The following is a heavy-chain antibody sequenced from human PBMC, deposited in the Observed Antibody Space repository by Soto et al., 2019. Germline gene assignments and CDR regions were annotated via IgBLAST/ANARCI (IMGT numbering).Heavy chain of an antibody. J-gene: IGHJ6*02. D-gene: IGHD3-3*01. V-gene: IGHV3-23*01. Sequence: GSLRLSCVASGFTFSNYAMSWVRQAPGKGLEWVSSINYSGGFTKYADSVTGRFTISRDNSKNTLFLQMNSLRVEDTAVYYCASGYYGNNDYYYGMDVWGQGTTVTVSS. CDR2: INYSGGFT. CDR1: GFTFSNYA. CDR3: ASGYYGNNDYYYGMDV.